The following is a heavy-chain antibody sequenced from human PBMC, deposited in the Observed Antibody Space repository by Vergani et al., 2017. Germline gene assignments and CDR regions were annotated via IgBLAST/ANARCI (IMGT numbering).Heavy chain of an antibody. CDR2: ISYDGSNK. CDR1: GFTFSSYA. V-gene: IGHV3-30-3*01. D-gene: IGHD2-2*01. Sequence: QLQLVASGGGVVQPGRSLRLSCSASGFTFSSYAMPWVRQAPGKGLEWVAVISYDGSNKYYADSVKVRFTISRDNCKITLYLQMNSLKAGDTAVYYCARDWGPWDSGVVGNYWGQGTLVTVSS. J-gene: IGHJ4*02. CDR3: ARDWGPWDSGVVGNY.